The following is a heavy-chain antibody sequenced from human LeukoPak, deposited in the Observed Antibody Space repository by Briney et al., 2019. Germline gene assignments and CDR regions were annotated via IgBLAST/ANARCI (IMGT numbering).Heavy chain of an antibody. CDR3: ASALTDSSSWYVGGWFDP. J-gene: IGHJ5*02. CDR1: GGSISSSSYY. CDR2: IYYSGST. V-gene: IGHV4-39*01. D-gene: IGHD6-13*01. Sequence: SETLSLTCTVSGGSISSSSYYWGWIRQPPGKGLEWIGSIYYSGSTYYNPSLKSRVTISVGTSKNQFSLKLSSVTAADTAVYYCASALTDSSSWYVGGWFDPWGQGTLVTASS.